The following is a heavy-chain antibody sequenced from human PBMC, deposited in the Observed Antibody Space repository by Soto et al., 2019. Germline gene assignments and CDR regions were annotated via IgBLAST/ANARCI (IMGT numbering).Heavy chain of an antibody. D-gene: IGHD3-16*01. J-gene: IGHJ6*04. V-gene: IGHV6-1*01. Sequence: SHTLSLTCAISGDSVSSSSAAWDLIRQSPSRGLEWLGRTYYRSKWIHEYAVSMESRITINPDTSKNQFSLQLYSVIPEDTAVYYCAGVVWFRGMEVWGKGTQVTVSS. CDR1: GDSVSSSSAA. CDR2: TYYRSKWIH. CDR3: AGVVWFRGMEV.